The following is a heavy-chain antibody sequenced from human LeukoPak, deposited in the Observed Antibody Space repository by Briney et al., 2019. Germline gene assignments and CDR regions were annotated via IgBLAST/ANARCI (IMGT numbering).Heavy chain of an antibody. V-gene: IGHV4-34*11. J-gene: IGHJ4*02. CDR1: GGSFSGYY. CDR3: ARAGWIITSGIDY. Sequence: SETLSLTCAVYGGSFSGYYWAWIRQPPGKGLEWIGTIYHTGSTYYTPPLGSRVTISVDTSKNEFSLNLNSVTAADTAVYYCARAGWIITSGIDYWGQGALVTVSS. D-gene: IGHD3-10*01. CDR2: IYHTGST.